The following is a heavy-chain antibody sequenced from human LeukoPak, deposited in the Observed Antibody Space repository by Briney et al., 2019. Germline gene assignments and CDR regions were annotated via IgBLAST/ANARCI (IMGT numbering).Heavy chain of an antibody. CDR1: GGSFSGYY. D-gene: IGHD3-9*01. V-gene: IGHV4-34*01. CDR3: ASGEYYDILTGYWNY. J-gene: IGHJ4*02. CDR2: IYYSGST. Sequence: PSETLSLTCAVYGGSFSGYYWGWIRQPPGKGLEWIGSIYYSGSTYYNPSLKSRVTISVDTSKNQFSLKLSSVTAADTAVYYCASGEYYDILTGYWNYWGQGTLVTVSS.